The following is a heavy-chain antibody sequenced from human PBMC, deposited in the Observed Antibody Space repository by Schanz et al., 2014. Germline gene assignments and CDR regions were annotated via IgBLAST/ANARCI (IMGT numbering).Heavy chain of an antibody. CDR3: ARAPPLVRGIAGWFGP. V-gene: IGHV3-23*04. J-gene: IGHJ5*02. Sequence: EVHLVESGGGLVQPGGSLRLSCAASGFNFITFAMSWVRQAPGKGPEWVSAIGGDASRTYYADSVKGRFTISRDNSKSTRYLQMNSLRADDPAVYSCARAPPLVRGIAGWFGPWGQGSLVTVSS. D-gene: IGHD3-10*01. CDR1: GFNFITFA. CDR2: IGGDASRT.